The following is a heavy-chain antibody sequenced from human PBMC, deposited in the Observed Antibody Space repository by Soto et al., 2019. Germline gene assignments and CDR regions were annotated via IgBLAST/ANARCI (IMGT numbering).Heavy chain of an antibody. CDR1: GVSISSSSYY. Sequence: SETLSLTCSVSGVSISSSSYYWGWIRQPPGKGLEWIGSIYYSGTTFHNPSLKSRVSISVDTSKNHFSLNLTSVTAADTAVYYCARQGTRLRLIITIVAPSLFDMWGQGTTVPVSS. CDR2: IYYSGTT. D-gene: IGHD3-10*01. V-gene: IGHV4-39*01. CDR3: ARQGTRLRLIITIVAPSLFDM. J-gene: IGHJ3*02.